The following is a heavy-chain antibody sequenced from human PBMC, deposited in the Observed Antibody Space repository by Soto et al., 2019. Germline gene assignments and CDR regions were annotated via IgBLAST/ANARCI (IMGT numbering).Heavy chain of an antibody. CDR1: GFTFSSYA. CDR3: ASLEWESSGYADY. D-gene: IGHD5-12*01. CDR2: ISGSGGST. J-gene: IGHJ4*02. V-gene: IGHV3-23*01. Sequence: PGGSLRLSCAASGFTFSSYAMSWVRQAPGKGLEWVSAISGSGGSTYNADSVKGRFTISRDNSKNTLYLQMNSLRAEDTAVYYCASLEWESSGYADYWGQGTQVTVSS.